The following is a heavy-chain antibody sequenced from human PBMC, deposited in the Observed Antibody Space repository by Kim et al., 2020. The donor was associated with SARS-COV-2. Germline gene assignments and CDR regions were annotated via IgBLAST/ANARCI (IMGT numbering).Heavy chain of an antibody. CDR3: ARDGDLYSSGKDAFDI. V-gene: IGHV3-7*01. Sequence: GGSLRLSCAASGFTFSSYWMTWVRQAPGKGLERVANIKQDGNQKYYVDSVKGRFTISRDNAKNSLYLQMNSLRAEDTAVYYCARDGDLYSSGKDAFDIWGQGTMGTVSS. CDR2: IKQDGNQK. D-gene: IGHD6-19*01. J-gene: IGHJ3*02. CDR1: GFTFSSYW.